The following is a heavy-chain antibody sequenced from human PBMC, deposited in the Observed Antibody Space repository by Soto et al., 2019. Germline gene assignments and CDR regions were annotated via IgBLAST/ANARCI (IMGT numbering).Heavy chain of an antibody. Sequence: TLSLTFTVSGGSISCYYWSWIRQPPGKGLEWIGYIYYSGSTNYNPSLKSRVTISVDTSKNQFSLKLSSVTAADTAVYYCARRAVAGPFDYYYYMDVWGKGTTVTVS. J-gene: IGHJ6*03. V-gene: IGHV4-59*08. CDR3: ARRAVAGPFDYYYYMDV. CDR1: GGSISCYY. CDR2: IYYSGST. D-gene: IGHD6-19*01.